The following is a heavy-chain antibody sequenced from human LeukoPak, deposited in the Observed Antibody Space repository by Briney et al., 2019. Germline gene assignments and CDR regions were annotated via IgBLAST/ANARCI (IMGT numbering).Heavy chain of an antibody. CDR3: ARGGLGASPYFDY. V-gene: IGHV4-59*01. J-gene: IGHJ4*02. D-gene: IGHD1-26*01. Sequence: PSETLSLTCTVSGGSISSFYWNWIRQPPGKGLEWIGYIYYSGSTDYNPTNYNPSLKSRVTISVDTSKKQFSLKLSSVTAADTAVYYCARGGLGASPYFDYWGQGTLVTVSS. CDR2: IYYSGSTDYNPT. CDR1: GGSISSFY.